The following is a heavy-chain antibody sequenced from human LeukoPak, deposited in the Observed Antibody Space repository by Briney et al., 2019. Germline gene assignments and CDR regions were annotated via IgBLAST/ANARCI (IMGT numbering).Heavy chain of an antibody. J-gene: IGHJ5*02. CDR1: GGSISNYY. CDR3: AREGVGATLNWFDP. D-gene: IGHD1-26*01. V-gene: IGHV4-4*07. Sequence: SETLSLTCTVSGGSISNYYWTWIRQPAGKGLEWIGRIYTSGGTNYNPSLKSRVTISVDTSKNQFSLKLSSVTAADTAVYYCAREGVGATLNWFDPWGQGTLVTVSS. CDR2: IYTSGGT.